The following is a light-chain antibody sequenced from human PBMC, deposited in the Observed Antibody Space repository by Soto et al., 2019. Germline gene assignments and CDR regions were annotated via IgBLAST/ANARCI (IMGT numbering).Light chain of an antibody. CDR1: SSDVGAYNY. J-gene: IGLJ1*01. CDR2: DVS. Sequence: QSALTQPASVSGSPGQSITISCTGTSSDVGAYNYVSWYQQLPGKAPKLMIYDVSNRPSGVSTRFSGSKSGNTASLTISGLQDEDEADYYCCSYTSSSVYVFRAGTKLTVL. V-gene: IGLV2-14*01. CDR3: CSYTSSSVYV.